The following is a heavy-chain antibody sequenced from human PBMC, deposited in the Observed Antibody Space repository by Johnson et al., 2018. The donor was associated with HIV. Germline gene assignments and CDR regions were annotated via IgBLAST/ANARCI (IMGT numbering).Heavy chain of an antibody. Sequence: VQLLESGGGLVQPGRSLRLSCAASGFTFDDYAMHWVRQAPGKGLEWVSGISWNSGSIGYADSVKGRFTISRDNAKNYLYLQMNSLRAEDTAVYYCAREGGKAINDAFDIWGQGTMVTVSS. CDR3: AREGGKAINDAFDI. CDR2: ISWNSGSI. CDR1: GFTFDDYA. D-gene: IGHD3-16*01. J-gene: IGHJ3*02. V-gene: IGHV3-9*01.